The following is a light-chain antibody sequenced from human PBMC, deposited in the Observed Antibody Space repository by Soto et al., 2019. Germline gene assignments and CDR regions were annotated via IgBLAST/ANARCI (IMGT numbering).Light chain of an antibody. CDR1: SSNIGTGYE. Sequence: QSVLTQPPSVSGAPGQSVTISCTGSSSNIGTGYEVQWYQQLPGTVPRLLIFGNRNRTSGVPDRFSGSKSGASAFLAITGLQADDEADYYCQSYDTRLYYAFGSGTKVTVL. CDR3: QSYDTRLYYA. J-gene: IGLJ1*01. CDR2: GNR. V-gene: IGLV1-40*01.